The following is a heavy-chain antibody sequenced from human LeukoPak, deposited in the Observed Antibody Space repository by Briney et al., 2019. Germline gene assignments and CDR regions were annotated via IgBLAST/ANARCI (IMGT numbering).Heavy chain of an antibody. Sequence: PGRSLRLSCAASGFTFSTYGMHWVRQAPGKGLEWVAVVWYDGTNIHYVDSVKGRFTISRDNSKSTLYLQMNSLTAEDTAVYYCARGGYSGTYVFDYWGQGTPVTVSS. CDR2: VWYDGTNI. V-gene: IGHV3-33*01. CDR1: GFTFSTYG. D-gene: IGHD1-26*01. CDR3: ARGGYSGTYVFDY. J-gene: IGHJ4*02.